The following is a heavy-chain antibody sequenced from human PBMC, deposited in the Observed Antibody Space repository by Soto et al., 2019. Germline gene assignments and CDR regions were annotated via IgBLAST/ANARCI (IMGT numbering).Heavy chain of an antibody. CDR1: GGSISSYY. D-gene: IGHD3-16*01. CDR3: ARDGGFVFADYYGMDV. CDR2: IYYSGST. J-gene: IGHJ6*02. Sequence: PSETLSLTCTVSGGSISSYYWSWIRQPPGKGLEWIGYIYYSGSTNYNPSLKSRVTISVDTSKNQFSLKLSSVTAADTAVYYCARDGGFVFADYYGMDVWGQGTTVTVSS. V-gene: IGHV4-59*01.